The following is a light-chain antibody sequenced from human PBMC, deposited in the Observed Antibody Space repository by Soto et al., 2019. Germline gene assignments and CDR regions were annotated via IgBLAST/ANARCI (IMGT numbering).Light chain of an antibody. Sequence: EIVLTQSPGTLSLSPGEGATLSCRASQSVSTSCLAWYQQKRGQPPRLLIYGASSRATGIPDRFSGSGSGTDFTLTITSLEPEDFAVYYCHQYGSSPRTFGQGTEVEIK. J-gene: IGKJ1*01. CDR2: GAS. V-gene: IGKV3-20*01. CDR1: QSVSTSC. CDR3: HQYGSSPRT.